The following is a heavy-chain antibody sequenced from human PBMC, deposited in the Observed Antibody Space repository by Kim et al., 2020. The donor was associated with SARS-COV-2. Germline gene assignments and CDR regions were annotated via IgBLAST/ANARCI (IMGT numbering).Heavy chain of an antibody. Sequence: GGSLRLSCSASGFTFGDFAMSWVRQAPGKGLEWVAFIRCKRCGGSSAYSASVRVTFTISSSYYTMYLHMNRNSPKTAATSDYYCTSIGINTGYYVLDY. V-gene: IGHV3-49*04. D-gene: IGHD1-26*01. CDR3: TSIGINTGYYVLDY. J-gene: IGHJ4*01. CDR2: IRCKRCGGSS. CDR1: GFTFGDFA.